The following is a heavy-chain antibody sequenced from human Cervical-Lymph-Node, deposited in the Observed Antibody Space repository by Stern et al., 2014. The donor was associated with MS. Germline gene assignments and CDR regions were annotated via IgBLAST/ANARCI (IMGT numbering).Heavy chain of an antibody. J-gene: IGHJ4*02. V-gene: IGHV2-5*02. CDR1: GFSLSTSGVG. D-gene: IGHD1-1*01. Sequence: ESGPTLVKPTQTLTLTCTFSGFSLSTSGVGVGWIRQPPGKALEWLGLIYWDDDKRYSPSLESRLTITKDTSKNLVFLTMTNMDPVDTATYYCAHLTTATALDYWGQGTLVTVSS. CDR3: AHLTTATALDY. CDR2: IYWDDDK.